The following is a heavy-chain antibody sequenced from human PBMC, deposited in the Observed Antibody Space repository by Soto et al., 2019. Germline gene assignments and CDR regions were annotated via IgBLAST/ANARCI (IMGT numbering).Heavy chain of an antibody. J-gene: IGHJ3*02. V-gene: IGHV3-30*18. Sequence: QVQLVESGGGVVQPGRSLRLSCVASGFTLSDFGMHWVRQAPGKGLEWVAVISYDGTNKYYADSVKGRFIISRDNSINTLYLQMNSLRPEDAAVYYCAKVPRSSGSYAPFDIWGQGTMVTVSS. CDR3: AKVPRSSGSYAPFDI. CDR2: ISYDGTNK. CDR1: GFTLSDFG. D-gene: IGHD3-16*01.